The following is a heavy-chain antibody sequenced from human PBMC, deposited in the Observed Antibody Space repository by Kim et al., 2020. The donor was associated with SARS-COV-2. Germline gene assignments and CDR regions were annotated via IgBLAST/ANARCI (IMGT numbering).Heavy chain of an antibody. Sequence: NYKPALTSRVTISVATSKNPFSLKLSSVTAADTAMYYCASRSSGSYPFDHWGQGTLVTVSS. D-gene: IGHD3-22*01. CDR3: ASRSSGSYPFDH. J-gene: IGHJ4*02. V-gene: IGHV4-59*01.